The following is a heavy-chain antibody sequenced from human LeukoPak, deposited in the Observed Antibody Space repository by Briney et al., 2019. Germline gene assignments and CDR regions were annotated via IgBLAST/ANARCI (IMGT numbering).Heavy chain of an antibody. CDR2: INPNGGGT. CDR3: ARSRTGSGFLFDY. V-gene: IGHV1-2*02. Sequence: ASVKVSCKASGYTFTGYYVHWVRQAPGQGLEWMGWINPNGGGTNYAQKFQGRVTMTRDTSISTAYMELSRLRSDDTAVYYCARSRTGSGFLFDYWGQGTLVTVSS. CDR1: GYTFTGYY. J-gene: IGHJ4*02. D-gene: IGHD3-10*01.